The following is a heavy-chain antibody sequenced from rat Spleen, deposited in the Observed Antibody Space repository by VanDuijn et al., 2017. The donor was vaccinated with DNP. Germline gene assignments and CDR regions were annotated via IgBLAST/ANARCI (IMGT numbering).Heavy chain of an antibody. Sequence: EVQLVESGGGLVQPGRSLKLSCAASGFTFSNYGMAWVRQAPTKGLEWVASIPNSGGTTYYRDSVKGRFTISRENAKSTLYLQMDSLRSEDTATYYCTRRGHTTGLNWFVYWGQGTLVTVSS. CDR2: IPNSGGTT. J-gene: IGHJ3*01. V-gene: IGHV5S13*01. D-gene: IGHD1-9*01. CDR1: GFTFSNYG. CDR3: TRRGHTTGLNWFVY.